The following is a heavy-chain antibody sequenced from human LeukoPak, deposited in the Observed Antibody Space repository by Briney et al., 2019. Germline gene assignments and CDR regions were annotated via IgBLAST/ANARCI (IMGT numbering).Heavy chain of an antibody. CDR1: GGSLSGYY. J-gene: IGHJ6*03. CDR2: TSHSGNT. D-gene: IGHD3-10*01. V-gene: IGHV4-34*01. Sequence: SESLSLTCAVYGGSLSGYYWSWIRQPPGKGLEWIGETSHSGNTDYDPSLKSRVTMSVDTSKNQFSLKLRSVTAADTAVYFCARTNPQLWYGGYYYYMDVWGKGTTVTVSS. CDR3: ARTNPQLWYGGYYYYMDV.